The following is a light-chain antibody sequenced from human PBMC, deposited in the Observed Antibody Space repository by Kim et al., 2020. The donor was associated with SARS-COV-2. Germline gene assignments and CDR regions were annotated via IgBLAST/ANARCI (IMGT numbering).Light chain of an antibody. Sequence: ETVLTQSPVTLSLSPGERATLSCRASQNVDIYLAWYHQKPGQAPRLLIYDASNRATGIPARFSCSGSGTEFTLTSSSLEPEDSAVYYCRQRKDWHPLTFVGGTKVDIK. V-gene: IGKV3-11*01. J-gene: IGKJ4*02. CDR1: QNVDIY. CDR3: RQRKDWHPLT. CDR2: DAS.